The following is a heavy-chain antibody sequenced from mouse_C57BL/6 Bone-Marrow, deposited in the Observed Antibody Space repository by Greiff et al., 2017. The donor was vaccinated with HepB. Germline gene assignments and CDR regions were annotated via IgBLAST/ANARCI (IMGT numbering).Heavy chain of an antibody. Sequence: EVQLMESGADLVKPGGSLKLSCAASGFTFSSYGMSWVRQTPDKRLEWVATISRGGCYTYYPDSVKGRFTISRDNAKNTLYLQLSSLKSEDTAKYYCAGDRRRYFDYWGQGTTLTVSS. V-gene: IGHV5-6*01. CDR2: ISRGGCYT. CDR1: GFTFSSYG. CDR3: AGDRRRYFDY. J-gene: IGHJ2*01.